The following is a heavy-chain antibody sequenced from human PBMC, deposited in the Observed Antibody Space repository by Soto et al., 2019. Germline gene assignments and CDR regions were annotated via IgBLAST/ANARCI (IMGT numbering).Heavy chain of an antibody. V-gene: IGHV1-2*02. CDR1: GYTFIDYY. CDR3: ARPPGYISDWYYFDL. D-gene: IGHD3-9*01. Sequence: GASVKVCCKASGYTFIDYYMHWVRQAPGQGFEWMGRISPRSGGTNYAQKFQGRVTMTWDTSLNTAYMELSSLISEDTAVYYCARPPGYISDWYYFDLWGQGTLVTVSS. J-gene: IGHJ4*02. CDR2: ISPRSGGT.